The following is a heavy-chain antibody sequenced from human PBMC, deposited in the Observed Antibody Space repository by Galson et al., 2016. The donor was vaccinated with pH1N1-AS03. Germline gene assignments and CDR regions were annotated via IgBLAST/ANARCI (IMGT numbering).Heavy chain of an antibody. CDR3: VRGDPVTAGGTGCDY. CDR2: ISSSGGST. Sequence: SCAASGFTFSRNAMYWVRQAPGKGLEFVSAISSSGGSTYYANSVKDRFIISRDNSKNMLYLQMGSLRAEDKAVYYCVRGDPVTAGGTGCDYWGQGTLVTVSS. J-gene: IGHJ4*02. V-gene: IGHV3-64*01. D-gene: IGHD6-13*01. CDR1: GFTFSRNA.